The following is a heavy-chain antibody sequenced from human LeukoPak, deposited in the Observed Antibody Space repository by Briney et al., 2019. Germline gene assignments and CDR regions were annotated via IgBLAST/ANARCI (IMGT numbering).Heavy chain of an antibody. CDR1: GFTFTSYS. D-gene: IGHD3-10*01. CDR3: AKDYYGSGSYLGYYYYYMDV. V-gene: IGHV3-48*01. CDR2: IITSSSTI. Sequence: GGSLRLSCAASGFTFTSYSMNWVRQAPGKGLEWVSYIITSSSTINYADSVKGRFTISRDNAKNSLYLQMNSLRAEDTAVYYCAKDYYGSGSYLGYYYYYMDVWGKGTTVTISS. J-gene: IGHJ6*03.